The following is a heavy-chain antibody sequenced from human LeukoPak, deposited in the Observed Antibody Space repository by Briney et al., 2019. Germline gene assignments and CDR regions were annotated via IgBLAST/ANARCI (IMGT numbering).Heavy chain of an antibody. V-gene: IGHV3-23*01. Sequence: SGGSLRLSCEASKFTFSDYAMSWVRQAPGKGLEWVASIDGGGGDPWYANFVKGRFTVSRDNSRNTLYLQMSTLRAEDTAVYYCAARRPHYGDYVYWGLGTLVTVSS. CDR1: KFTFSDYA. CDR2: IDGGGGDP. J-gene: IGHJ4*02. D-gene: IGHD4-17*01. CDR3: AARRPHYGDYVY.